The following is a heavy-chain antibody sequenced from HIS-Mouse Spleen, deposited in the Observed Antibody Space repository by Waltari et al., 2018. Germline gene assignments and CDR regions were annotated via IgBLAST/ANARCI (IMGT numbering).Heavy chain of an antibody. CDR2: IYTSGST. CDR3: ARGQLWRFDP. D-gene: IGHD5-18*01. CDR1: GGSISSYY. V-gene: IGHV4-4*07. Sequence: QVQLQESGPGLVKPSETLYLTGTVPGGSISSYYWSWIRPPAGKGLGWIGRIYTSGSTNYNPSLKSRVTMSVDTSKNQFSLKLSSVTAADTAVYYCARGQLWRFDPWGQGTLVTVSS. J-gene: IGHJ5*02.